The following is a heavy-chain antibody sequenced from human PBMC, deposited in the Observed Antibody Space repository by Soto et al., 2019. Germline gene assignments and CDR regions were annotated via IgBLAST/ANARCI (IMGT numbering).Heavy chain of an antibody. D-gene: IGHD6-19*01. CDR2: IIPIVGIA. CDR3: ARGGVAGFDP. J-gene: IGHJ5*02. Sequence: QVQLVQSGAEVKKPGSSVKVSCKASGGTFSSYIISWVRQAPGQGLEWMGRIIPIVGIANYAQRFQGRVTMTADKSTSTAYMEMSSVRSEDTAVYYCARGGVAGFDPWGQGTLVTVSS. CDR1: GGTFSSYI. V-gene: IGHV1-69*02.